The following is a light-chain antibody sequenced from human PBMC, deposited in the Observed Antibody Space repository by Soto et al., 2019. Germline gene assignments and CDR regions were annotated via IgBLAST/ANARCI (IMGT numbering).Light chain of an antibody. CDR2: DAS. CDR3: QQRSNWTYT. CDR1: QSLSSY. V-gene: IGKV3-11*01. J-gene: IGKJ2*01. Sequence: EIVLTQSPATLSLSPGERATLSCRASQSLSSYLAWYQQKPGQAPRLLIYDASNRATGIPARFSGSGSGTDFTLTISSLEPEDFAVYYCQQRSNWTYTFGQGPKLEIK.